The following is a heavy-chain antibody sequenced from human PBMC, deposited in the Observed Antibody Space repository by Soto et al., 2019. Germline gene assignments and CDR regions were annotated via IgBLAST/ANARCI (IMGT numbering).Heavy chain of an antibody. D-gene: IGHD2-2*01. CDR1: RFTFSTYE. CDR3: VRYCSTTLCNGVATRTFDY. J-gene: IGHJ4*02. CDR2: ISSSGYTV. V-gene: IGHV3-48*03. Sequence: GGSLRLSCAASRFTFSTYEMNWVRQAPGKGLEWVSYISSSGYTVYYADSVKGRFTISRDNTRNSLYLQMNSLRDEDTALYYCVRYCSTTLCNGVATRTFDYWGQGTLVTVSS.